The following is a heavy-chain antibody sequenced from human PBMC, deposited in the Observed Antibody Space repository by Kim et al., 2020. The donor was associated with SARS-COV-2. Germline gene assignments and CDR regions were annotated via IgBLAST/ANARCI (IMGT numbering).Heavy chain of an antibody. Sequence: SETLSLTCTVSGGSISSYYWSWIRQSPGKGLEWIGNTYYSGSTKYNPSLKSRVTILVDTAKNQNSLKLSSVTAADTAVYYCARGSPSKTAAPDYWGQGTLVTVSS. D-gene: IGHD6-6*01. V-gene: IGHV4-59*13. J-gene: IGHJ4*02. CDR3: ARGSPSKTAAPDY. CDR1: GGSISSYY. CDR2: TYYSGST.